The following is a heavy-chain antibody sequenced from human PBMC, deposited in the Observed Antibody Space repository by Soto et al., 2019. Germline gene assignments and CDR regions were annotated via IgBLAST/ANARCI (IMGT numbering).Heavy chain of an antibody. V-gene: IGHV1-2*04. CDR3: ARDRAYYDFWSGQNYYYGMDV. Sequence: AASVKVSCKASGYTFTGYYMHWVRQAPGQGLEWMGWINPNSGGTNYAQKFQGWVTMTRDTSISTAYMELSRLRSDDTAVYYCARDRAYYDFWSGQNYYYGMDVWGQGTTVTVSS. J-gene: IGHJ6*02. D-gene: IGHD3-3*01. CDR1: GYTFTGYY. CDR2: INPNSGGT.